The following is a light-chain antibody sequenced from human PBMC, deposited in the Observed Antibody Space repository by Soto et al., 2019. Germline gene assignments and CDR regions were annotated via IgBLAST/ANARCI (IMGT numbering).Light chain of an antibody. CDR2: GNT. J-gene: IGLJ2*01. V-gene: IGLV1-40*01. CDR3: QSYDNRLGGSVS. CDR1: SSNIGAGYH. Sequence: QSVLTQPPSVSGAPGQRVTISCTGNSSNIGAGYHVHWYQQVPGTAPKLLIYGNTNRASGVPDRFSASKSGTSASLAITGLQAEDEADYYCQSYDNRLGGSVSFGGGTKLTVL.